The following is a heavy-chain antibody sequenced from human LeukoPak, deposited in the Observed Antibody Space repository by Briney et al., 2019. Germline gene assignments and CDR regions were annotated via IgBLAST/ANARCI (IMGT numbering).Heavy chain of an antibody. V-gene: IGHV1-8*01. CDR1: GYTFTSYD. D-gene: IGHD6-13*01. Sequence: ASVKVSCKASGYTFTSYDINWVRQATGQGLEWMGWMNPNSGNTGYAQKFQGRVTMTRNTSISTAYMELSSLRSEDAAVYYCARRYSSNFYYYGMDVWGQGTTVTVSS. CDR2: MNPNSGNT. J-gene: IGHJ6*02. CDR3: ARRYSSNFYYYGMDV.